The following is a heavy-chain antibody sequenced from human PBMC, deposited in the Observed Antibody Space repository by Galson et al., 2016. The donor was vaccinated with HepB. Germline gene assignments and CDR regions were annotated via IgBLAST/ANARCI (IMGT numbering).Heavy chain of an antibody. CDR3: ARGNDHGTGAFGI. J-gene: IGHJ3*02. CDR1: GFTVSSNY. CDR2: IYSGGDT. V-gene: IGHV3-66*01. Sequence: SLRLSCAASGFTVSSNYMSWVRQAPGKGLEWVSIIYSGGDTYSADSVKGRFTISRDTLRNTLYVQMNSLRAEDTAVYYCARGNDHGTGAFGIWGQGTMVTVSS. D-gene: IGHD1-1*01.